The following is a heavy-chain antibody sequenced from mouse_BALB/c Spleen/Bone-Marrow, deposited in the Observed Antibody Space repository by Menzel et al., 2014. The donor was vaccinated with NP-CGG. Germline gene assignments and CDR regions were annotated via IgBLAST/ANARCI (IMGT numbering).Heavy chain of an antibody. Sequence: LVESGAELVKPGASAKLSCKASGYTFTSYWMHWVKQRPGQGLEWIGEINPSNGRTNYNEKFKSKATLTVDKSSSTAYMQLSSLTSEDSAVYYCARRTTTVVATDYWGQGTTLTVSS. J-gene: IGHJ2*01. CDR3: ARRTTTVVATDY. CDR1: GYTFTSYW. V-gene: IGHV1S81*02. D-gene: IGHD1-1*01. CDR2: INPSNGRT.